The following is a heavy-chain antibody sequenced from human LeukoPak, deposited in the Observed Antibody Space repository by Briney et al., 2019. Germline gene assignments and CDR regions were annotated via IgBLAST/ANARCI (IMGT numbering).Heavy chain of an antibody. Sequence: GGSLRLSCAASGFTFSNYWMSWVRQVPGKGLEWLSYISTRDNTIQYADSVKGRFTISRDNANNSVFLQMNNLRAEDSAIYYCARGARWAYYFDYWGQGSLVTVSS. CDR2: ISTRDNTI. CDR3: ARGARWAYYFDY. D-gene: IGHD4-23*01. CDR1: GFTFSNYW. V-gene: IGHV3-11*01. J-gene: IGHJ4*02.